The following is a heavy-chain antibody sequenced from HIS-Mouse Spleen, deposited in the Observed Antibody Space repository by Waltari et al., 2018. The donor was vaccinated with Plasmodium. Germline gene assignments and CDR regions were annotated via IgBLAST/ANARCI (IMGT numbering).Heavy chain of an antibody. Sequence: QVQLQESGPGLVKPSETLSLTCTVSACSIAIYYWSWIRQPPGKGLEWIGYIYYSGSTNYNPSLKSRVTISVDTSKNQFSLKLSSVTAADTAVYYCARVGRRIWGAFDIWGQGTMVTVSS. CDR1: ACSIAIYY. CDR2: IYYSGST. J-gene: IGHJ3*02. D-gene: IGHD3-16*01. CDR3: ARVGRRIWGAFDI. V-gene: IGHV4-59*01.